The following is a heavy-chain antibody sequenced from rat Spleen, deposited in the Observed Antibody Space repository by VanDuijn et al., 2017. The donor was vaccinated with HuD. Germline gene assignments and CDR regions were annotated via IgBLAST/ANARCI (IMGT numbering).Heavy chain of an antibody. CDR1: GINFSNYY. CDR3: ARPNWEYWYFDF. V-gene: IGHV5-25*01. J-gene: IGHJ1*01. D-gene: IGHD5-1*01. Sequence: EVQLVESGGGLVQPGRSMKLSCAASGINFSNYYMAWVRQAPTKGLEWVASISHDGGNAYYRDSVKGRFTISRHNAKSSLYLQMDSLRSEDTATYYCARPNWEYWYFDFWGPGTMVTVSS. CDR2: ISHDGGNA.